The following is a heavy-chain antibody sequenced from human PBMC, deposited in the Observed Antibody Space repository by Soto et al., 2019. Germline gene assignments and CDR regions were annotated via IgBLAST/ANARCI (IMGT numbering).Heavy chain of an antibody. Sequence: GGSLRLSCAASGFTFSNAWMNWVRQAPGKGLEWVGRIKSKTDGGTTDYAAPVKGRFTISRDDSKNTLYLQMNSLKTEDTAVYYCTTGVLVPAAMPSYGMDVWGQGTTVTVSS. D-gene: IGHD2-2*01. J-gene: IGHJ6*02. CDR1: GFTFSNAW. V-gene: IGHV3-15*07. CDR3: TTGVLVPAAMPSYGMDV. CDR2: IKSKTDGGTT.